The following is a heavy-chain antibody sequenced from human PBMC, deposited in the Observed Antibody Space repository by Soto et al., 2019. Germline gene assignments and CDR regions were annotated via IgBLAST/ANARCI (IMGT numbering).Heavy chain of an antibody. J-gene: IGHJ4*02. CDR2: INQDGSEK. V-gene: IGHV3-7*01. Sequence: EVQLVESGGGLVQPGGSLRLSCAASGFTFSTYWLSWVRQAPGKGLEWMANINQDGSEKYYVDSVKGRFTISSDNARKSVYLRMDSLRAEDTAVYYCVRAIAAAGSYWGQGTLVTVSS. CDR1: GFTFSTYW. CDR3: VRAIAAAGSY. D-gene: IGHD6-13*01.